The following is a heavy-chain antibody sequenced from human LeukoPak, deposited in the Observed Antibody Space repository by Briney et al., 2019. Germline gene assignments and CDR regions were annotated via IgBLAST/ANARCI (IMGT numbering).Heavy chain of an antibody. V-gene: IGHV1-69*13. J-gene: IGHJ4*02. D-gene: IGHD6-13*01. CDR3: ARDQGPRYSSSWYPVGSLDY. CDR1: GGTFNSYA. Sequence: ASVKVSCKASGGTFNSYAISWVRQAPGQGLEWMGGIIPIFGTANYAQKFQGRVTITADESTSTAYMELSSLRSEDTAVYYCARDQGPRYSSSWYPVGSLDYWGQGTLVTVSS. CDR2: IIPIFGTA.